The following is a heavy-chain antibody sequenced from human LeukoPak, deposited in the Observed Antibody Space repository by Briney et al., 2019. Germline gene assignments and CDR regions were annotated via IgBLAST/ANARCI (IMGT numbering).Heavy chain of an antibody. CDR1: GFTFSSYS. D-gene: IGHD6-13*01. CDR2: IRSKANSYAT. Sequence: GGSLRLSCAASGFTFSSYSMNWVRQASGKGLEWVGRIRSKANSYATAYAASVKGRFTISRDDSKNTAYLQMNSLKTEDTAVYYCSTGSWLDYWGQGTLVTVSS. J-gene: IGHJ4*02. V-gene: IGHV3-73*01. CDR3: STGSWLDY.